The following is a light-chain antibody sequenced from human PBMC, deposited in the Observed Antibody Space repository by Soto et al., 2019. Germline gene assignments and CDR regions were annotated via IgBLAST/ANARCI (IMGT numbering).Light chain of an antibody. Sequence: EIVVTQSPGTLSLSPGERATLSCRASQSVSSNYLAWYQQKPDQAPRLLIYGASSRVTGIPDRFSGSGSGTDFTLIISRREPEDFAVYYCQQYGGSPVTFGQGTQVEIK. CDR2: GAS. V-gene: IGKV3-20*01. CDR3: QQYGGSPVT. J-gene: IGKJ1*01. CDR1: QSVSSNY.